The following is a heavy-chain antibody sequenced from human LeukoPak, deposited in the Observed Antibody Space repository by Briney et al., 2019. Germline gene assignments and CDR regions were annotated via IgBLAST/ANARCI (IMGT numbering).Heavy chain of an antibody. CDR2: ISGSGGST. CDR1: GFTFSSYA. Sequence: PGGSLRLSCAASGFTFSSYAMSWVRQAPGKGLEWVPAISGSGGSTYYADSVKGRFTISRDNSKNTLYLQMNSLRAEDTAVYYCAKDRTYRQDYFDYWGQGTLVTVSS. D-gene: IGHD4-11*01. V-gene: IGHV3-23*01. CDR3: AKDRTYRQDYFDY. J-gene: IGHJ4*02.